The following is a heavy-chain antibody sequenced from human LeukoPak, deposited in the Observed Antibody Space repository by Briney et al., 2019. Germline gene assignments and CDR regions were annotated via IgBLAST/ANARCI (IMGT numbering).Heavy chain of an antibody. D-gene: IGHD3-22*01. V-gene: IGHV3-7*01. CDR3: ARAGYYDSSGYYYY. CDR1: GFTFSNYW. Sequence: GGSLRLSCAASGFTFSNYWMSWVRQAPGKGLEWVANIKQDGSEKYYVDSVKGRFTISRDNAKNSLYLQMNSLRAEDTAVYYCARAGYYDSSGYYYYWGQGTLVTVSS. J-gene: IGHJ4*02. CDR2: IKQDGSEK.